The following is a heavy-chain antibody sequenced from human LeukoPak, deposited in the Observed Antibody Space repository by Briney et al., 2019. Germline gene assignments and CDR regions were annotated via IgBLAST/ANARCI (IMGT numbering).Heavy chain of an antibody. Sequence: SEILSLTCTVSGGSISSGSYYWSWIRQPAGKGLEWIGRIYTSGRTNYNPSLKSRVTISVDTSKNQFSLKLSSVTAADTAVYYCARCDFWSGYYPYYYYMDVWGKGTTVTVSS. CDR2: IYTSGRT. CDR3: ARCDFWSGYYPYYYYMDV. V-gene: IGHV4-61*02. CDR1: GGSISSGSYY. D-gene: IGHD3-3*01. J-gene: IGHJ6*03.